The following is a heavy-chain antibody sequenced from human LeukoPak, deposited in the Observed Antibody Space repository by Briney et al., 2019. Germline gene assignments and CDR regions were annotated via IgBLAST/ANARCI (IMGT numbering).Heavy chain of an antibody. CDR2: ISGDGGST. D-gene: IGHD2-2*01. CDR1: GFTFSTYA. V-gene: IGHV3-23*01. J-gene: IGHJ4*02. Sequence: GGSLRLSCAASGFTFSTYAMSWVRQAPGQGLEWVSSISGDGGSTYYAESVKGRFTISRDNSKNTLYLQMNSLRAEDTAVYYCAKRPDCSTTNCFRFEYWGQGTLVTVSS. CDR3: AKRPDCSTTNCFRFEY.